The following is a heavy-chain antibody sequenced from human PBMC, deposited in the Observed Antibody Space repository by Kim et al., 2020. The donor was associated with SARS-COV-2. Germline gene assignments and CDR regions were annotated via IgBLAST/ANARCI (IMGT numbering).Heavy chain of an antibody. CDR2: INHSGST. CDR3: ATGPLRFLEGMMTWFDP. CDR1: GGSFSGYY. D-gene: IGHD3-3*01. Sequence: SETLSLTCAVYGGSFSGYYWSWIRQPPGKGLEWIGEINHSGSTNYNPSLKSRVTISVDTSKNQFSLKLSSVTAADTAVYYCATGPLRFLEGMMTWFDPWG. J-gene: IGHJ5*02. V-gene: IGHV4-34*01.